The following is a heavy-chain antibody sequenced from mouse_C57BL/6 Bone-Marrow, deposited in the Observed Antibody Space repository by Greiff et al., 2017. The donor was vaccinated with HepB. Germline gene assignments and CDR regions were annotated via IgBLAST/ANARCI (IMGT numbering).Heavy chain of an antibody. CDR2: INPNNGGT. V-gene: IGHV1-18*01. CDR3: ARDYYGSSYVGNYAMDY. Sequence: VQLQQSGPELVKPGASVKIPCKASGYTFTDYNMDWVKQSHGKSLEWIGDINPNNGGTIYNQKFKGKATLTVDKSSSTAYMELRSLTSEDTAVYYCARDYYGSSYVGNYAMDYWGQGTSVTVSS. J-gene: IGHJ4*01. CDR1: GYTFTDYN. D-gene: IGHD1-1*01.